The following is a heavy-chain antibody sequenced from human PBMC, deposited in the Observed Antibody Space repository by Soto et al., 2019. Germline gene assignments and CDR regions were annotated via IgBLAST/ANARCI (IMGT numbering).Heavy chain of an antibody. V-gene: IGHV4-59*01. D-gene: IGHD1-7*01. Sequence: SQTLSLTCTVCGGCISRYYWSWILQPPGKGLEWIGYIYYSGSTNYNPSLKSRVTISVDTSKNQFSLKLSSVTAADTAVYYCARGFGDSWNYDYYYYGMDVWGQGTTVTVSS. CDR3: ARGFGDSWNYDYYYYGMDV. CDR2: IYYSGST. J-gene: IGHJ6*02. CDR1: GGCISRYY.